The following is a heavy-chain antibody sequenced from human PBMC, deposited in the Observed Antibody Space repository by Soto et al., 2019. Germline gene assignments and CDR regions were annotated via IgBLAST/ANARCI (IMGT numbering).Heavy chain of an antibody. J-gene: IGHJ6*02. Sequence: PGGSLRLSCAASGFTFSSYWMSWVRQAPGKGLEWVANIKQDGSEKYYVDSVKGRFTISRDNAKNSLYLQMNSLRAEDTAVYYCARTLSSGYYDSGYYYGMDVWGQGTTVTVSS. D-gene: IGHD3-22*01. CDR3: ARTLSSGYYDSGYYYGMDV. CDR1: GFTFSSYW. CDR2: IKQDGSEK. V-gene: IGHV3-7*03.